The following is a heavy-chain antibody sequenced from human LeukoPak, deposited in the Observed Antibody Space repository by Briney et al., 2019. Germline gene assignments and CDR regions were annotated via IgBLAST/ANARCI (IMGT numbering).Heavy chain of an antibody. CDR3: AKQVRGVQGIGDY. J-gene: IGHJ4*02. Sequence: GSLRLSCAASGFTFSSYGMSWVRQAPGKGLEWVSAISGSGGSTYYADSVKGRFTISRDNSKNTLYLQMNSLRAEDTAVYYCAKQVRGVQGIGDYWGQGTLVTVSS. V-gene: IGHV3-23*01. CDR1: GFTFSSYG. CDR2: ISGSGGST. D-gene: IGHD3-10*01.